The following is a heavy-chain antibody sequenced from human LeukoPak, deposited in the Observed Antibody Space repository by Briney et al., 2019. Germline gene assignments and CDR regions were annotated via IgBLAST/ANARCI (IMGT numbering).Heavy chain of an antibody. D-gene: IGHD6-13*01. Sequence: GASVKVSCKASGGTFSSYAIGWVRQAPGQGLEWMGGIIPIFGTANYAQKFQGRVTITADESTSTAYMELSSLRSEDTAVYYCARDRGSSWPLSWFDPWGQGTLVTVSS. CDR3: ARDRGSSWPLSWFDP. CDR2: IIPIFGTA. V-gene: IGHV1-69*13. J-gene: IGHJ5*02. CDR1: GGTFSSYA.